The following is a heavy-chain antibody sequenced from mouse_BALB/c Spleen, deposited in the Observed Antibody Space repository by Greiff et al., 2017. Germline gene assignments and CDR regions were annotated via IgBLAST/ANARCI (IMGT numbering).Heavy chain of an antibody. CDR3: ARDGNYAMDY. V-gene: IGHV5-6-5*01. D-gene: IGHD1-1*01. J-gene: IGHJ4*01. CDR1: GFTFSSYA. Sequence: EVNVVESGGGLVKPGGSLKLSCAASGFTFSSYAMSWVRQTPEKRLEWVASISSGGSTYYPDSVKGRFTISRDNARNILYLQMSSLRSEDTAMYYCARDGNYAMDYWGQGTSVTVSS. CDR2: ISSGGST.